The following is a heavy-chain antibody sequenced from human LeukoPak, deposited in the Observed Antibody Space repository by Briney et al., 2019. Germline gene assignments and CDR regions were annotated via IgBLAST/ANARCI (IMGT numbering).Heavy chain of an antibody. V-gene: IGHV3-43*01. J-gene: IGHJ4*02. CDR1: GFTFDDYT. CDR2: ITWDGVDT. D-gene: IGHD1-26*01. Sequence: GGSLRLSCAASGFTFDDYTMHWVRQAPGKGLEWVSLITWDGVDTYYADSVKGRFTISRDNAKNSLYLQMNSLRDEDTAVYYCASSGSYRFDYWGQGTLVTVSS. CDR3: ASSGSYRFDY.